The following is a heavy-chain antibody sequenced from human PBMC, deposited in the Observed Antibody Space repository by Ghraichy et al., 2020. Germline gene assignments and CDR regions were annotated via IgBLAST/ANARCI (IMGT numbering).Heavy chain of an antibody. CDR1: GFTFSSYE. CDR2: ISSSGSTI. J-gene: IGHJ4*02. Sequence: GGSLRLSCAASGFTFSSYEMNWVRQAPGKGLEWVSYISSSGSTIYYADSVKGRFTISRDNAKNSLYLQMNSLRAEDTAVYYCARSSYKGSGSHDYWGQGTLVTVSS. D-gene: IGHD3-10*01. V-gene: IGHV3-48*03. CDR3: ARSSYKGSGSHDY.